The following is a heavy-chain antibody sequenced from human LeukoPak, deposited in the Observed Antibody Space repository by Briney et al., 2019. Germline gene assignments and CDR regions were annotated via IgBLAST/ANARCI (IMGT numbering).Heavy chain of an antibody. CDR2: ISWNSGSI. Sequence: GRSLRLSCAASGFTFDDYAMHWVRQAPGKGLEWVSGISWNSGSIGYADSVKGRFTISRDNAKNSLYLQMNSLRAEDTALYYCAKGRWVWLQSAGDYWGQGTLVTVSS. J-gene: IGHJ4*02. V-gene: IGHV3-9*01. D-gene: IGHD5-24*01. CDR3: AKGRWVWLQSAGDY. CDR1: GFTFDDYA.